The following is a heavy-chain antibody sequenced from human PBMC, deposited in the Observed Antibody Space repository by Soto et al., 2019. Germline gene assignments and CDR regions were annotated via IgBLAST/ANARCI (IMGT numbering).Heavy chain of an antibody. D-gene: IGHD1-20*01. Sequence: GGSLRLSCAASGFTFNIYAMTWVRQAPGKGLEWVSTTGATGRTTYYSDSVKGRFTVSRDNSKNTLDLQMSNLRAEDTAVYYCATVHNTSRSFNYWGQGTLVSACS. CDR1: GFTFNIYA. CDR2: TGATGRTT. J-gene: IGHJ4*02. V-gene: IGHV3-23*01. CDR3: ATVHNTSRSFNY.